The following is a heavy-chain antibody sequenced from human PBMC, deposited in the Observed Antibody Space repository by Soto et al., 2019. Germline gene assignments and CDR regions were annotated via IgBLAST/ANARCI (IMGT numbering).Heavy chain of an antibody. Sequence: PXETLCLSCSVSGAALSSGNYYWSWIRQVPGKGLEWIGHIYVTGAVDYNPSLRDRITISQDTSERQFSLNLRLVTAADTAVYYCARLRIATNNYKWFDPWGQGTLVTVSS. D-gene: IGHD2-21*01. V-gene: IGHV4-31*02. CDR2: IYVTGAV. J-gene: IGHJ5*02. CDR1: GAALSSGNYY. CDR3: ARLRIATNNYKWFDP.